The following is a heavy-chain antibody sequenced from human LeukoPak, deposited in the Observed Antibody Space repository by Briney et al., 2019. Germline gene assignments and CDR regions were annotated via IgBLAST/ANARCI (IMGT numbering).Heavy chain of an antibody. CDR1: GYTVTSYY. D-gene: IGHD6-6*01. J-gene: IGHJ4*02. CDR2: LNPSGGSS. V-gene: IGHV1-46*01. Sequence: ASVKVSCKASGYTVTSYYMHWVRQAPGQGLEWMGILNPSGGSSSYAQKFQGRATLTRATSTSTVYMELSSLRSEDTAVYYCARTAARRFDYWGQGTLVTVSS. CDR3: ARTAARRFDY.